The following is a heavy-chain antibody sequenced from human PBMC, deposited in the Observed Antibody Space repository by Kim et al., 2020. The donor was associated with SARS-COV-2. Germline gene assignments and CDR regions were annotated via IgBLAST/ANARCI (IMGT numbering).Heavy chain of an antibody. CDR3: ARDLGGKKGGFDY. D-gene: IGHD1-1*01. V-gene: IGHV3-48*04. Sequence: GGSLRLSCAAAGFTLSNKGMNWVRQAPGKGLEWVSYISYNGNNIDYADSVRGRFTISRDTAKNSLYLQMVSLRPEDTAVYYCARDLGGKKGGFDYWGQGTLVTVSS. CDR1: GFTLSNKG. CDR2: ISYNGNNI. J-gene: IGHJ4*02.